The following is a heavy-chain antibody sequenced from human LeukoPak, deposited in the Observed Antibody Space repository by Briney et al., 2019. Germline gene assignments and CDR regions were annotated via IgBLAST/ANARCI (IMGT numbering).Heavy chain of an antibody. D-gene: IGHD1-26*01. V-gene: IGHV4-59*12. CDR3: ARDYRELSFDY. CDR1: GGSISSYY. CDR2: IYYSGST. Sequence: SETLSLTCTVSGGSISSYYWSWIRQPPGKGLEWIGYIYYSGSTNYNPSLKSRVTISVDTSKNQFSLKLSSVTAADTAVYYCARDYRELSFDYWGQGTLVTVSS. J-gene: IGHJ4*02.